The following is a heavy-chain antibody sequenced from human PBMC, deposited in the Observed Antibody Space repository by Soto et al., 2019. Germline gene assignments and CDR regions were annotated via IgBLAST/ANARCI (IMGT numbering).Heavy chain of an antibody. V-gene: IGHV1-18*01. CDR2: ISAYNGNT. CDR1: GYTFTSYG. D-gene: IGHD4-17*01. J-gene: IGHJ6*02. Sequence: QVQLVQSGAEVKKPGASVKVSCKASGYTFTSYGISWVRQAPGQGLEWMGWISAYNGNTNYAQKLQGRVTMTTDTSTSTAYMELRSLRPDDTAVYYCARTVTVTTVYYYGMDVWGQGTTVTVSS. CDR3: ARTVTVTTVYYYGMDV.